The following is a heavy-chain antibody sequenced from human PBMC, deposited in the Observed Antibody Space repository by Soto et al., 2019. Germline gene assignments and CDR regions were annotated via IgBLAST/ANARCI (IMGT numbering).Heavy chain of an antibody. CDR1: GFTFSSYA. CDR3: ARRTVVSLFDS. Sequence: QVQLVESGGGVVQPGRSLRLSCAASGFTFSSYAMHWVRQAPGKGLEWVAVISYDGSNKYYADSVKGRFTISRDSSKNTLFLQMNSLTAEDTAVYYCARRTVVSLFDSWGQGTLVTVSS. D-gene: IGHD2-15*01. CDR2: ISYDGSNK. J-gene: IGHJ4*02. V-gene: IGHV3-30-3*01.